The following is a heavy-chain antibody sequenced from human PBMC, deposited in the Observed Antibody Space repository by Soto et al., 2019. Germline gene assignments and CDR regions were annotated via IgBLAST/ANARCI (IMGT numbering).Heavy chain of an antibody. D-gene: IGHD5-18*01. Sequence: EVQLLESGGGFVQPGGSLRLSCAVSGFTFTSYAMTWVRQAPGKGLEWVSAISGSGGSEFYADSVKGRFTISRDNSKNTLYHKRKTLRAEDAALYYCAKGDTTMFTDYSAMDVWGQGTTVTVSS. V-gene: IGHV3-23*01. CDR3: AKGDTTMFTDYSAMDV. CDR2: ISGSGGSE. J-gene: IGHJ6*02. CDR1: GFTFTSYA.